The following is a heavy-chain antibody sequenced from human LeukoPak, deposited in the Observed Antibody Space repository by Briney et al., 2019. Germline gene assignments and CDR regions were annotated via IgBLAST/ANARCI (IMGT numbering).Heavy chain of an antibody. CDR3: AARGDYASGTYFHPFYFDS. J-gene: IGHJ4*02. Sequence: ASVKASCKASEYTFSGNYLHWVRQAPGQGPEWMGRINPKTGDTSYVQKFQGRVTMTWDTSISTAYMELTRLNSDDTAVYYCAARGDYASGTYFHPFYFDSWGQGALVTVSS. CDR1: EYTFSGNY. V-gene: IGHV1-2*02. CDR2: INPKTGDT. D-gene: IGHD3-10*01.